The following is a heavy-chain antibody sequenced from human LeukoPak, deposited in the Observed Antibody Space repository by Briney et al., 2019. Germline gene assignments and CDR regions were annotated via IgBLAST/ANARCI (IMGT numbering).Heavy chain of an antibody. V-gene: IGHV3-30*03. CDR2: ISSDSRHI. CDR3: ASRLSGYYNY. CDR1: GFIFSRYD. J-gene: IGHJ4*02. D-gene: IGHD3-3*01. Sequence: QSGGSLRLSCVASGFIFSRYDMHWVRQAPGKGLEWVAGISSDSRHIYDVASVKGRFIISRDNAKNSLYLQMNSLRAEDTGVYYCASRLSGYYNYWGQGTLVTVSS.